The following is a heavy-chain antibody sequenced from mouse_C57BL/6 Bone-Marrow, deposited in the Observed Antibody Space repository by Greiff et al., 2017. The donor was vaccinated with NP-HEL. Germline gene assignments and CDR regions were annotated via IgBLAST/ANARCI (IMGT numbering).Heavy chain of an antibody. Sequence: QVQLQQPGAELVKPGASVKLSCKASGYTFTSYWMHWVKQRPGQGLEWIGMIHPNSGSTNYNEKFKSKATLTVDKSSSTAYMQLSSLTSEDSAVYYCARKSLYGNRAYWGQGTLVTVSA. J-gene: IGHJ3*01. D-gene: IGHD2-1*01. V-gene: IGHV1-64*01. CDR1: GYTFTSYW. CDR3: ARKSLYGNRAY. CDR2: IHPNSGST.